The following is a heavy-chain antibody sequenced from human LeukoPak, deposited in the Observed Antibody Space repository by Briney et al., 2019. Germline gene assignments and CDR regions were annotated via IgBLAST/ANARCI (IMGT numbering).Heavy chain of an antibody. CDR2: ISAYNGNT. V-gene: IGHV1-18*01. CDR1: GYTFTSYG. J-gene: IGHJ4*02. D-gene: IGHD2-21*02. Sequence: GASVKVSCKASGYTFTSYGISWVRQAPGQGLEWMGWISAYNGNTNYAQKLQGRVTMTTDTSTSTAYMELMSLRSDDTAVYYCARSGLAYCGGDCSDWDYWGQGTLVTVSS. CDR3: ARSGLAYCGGDCSDWDY.